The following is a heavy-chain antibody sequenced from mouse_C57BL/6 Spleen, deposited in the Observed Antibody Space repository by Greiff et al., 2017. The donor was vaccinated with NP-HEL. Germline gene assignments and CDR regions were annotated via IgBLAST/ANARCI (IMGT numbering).Heavy chain of an antibody. CDR1: GYTFTSYW. CDR3: ARFDYYGSRAPMDY. Sequence: QVQLQQPGAELVRPGTSVKLSCKASGYTFTSYWMHWVKQRPGQGLEWIGVIDPSDSYTNYNQKFKGKATLTVDTSSSTAYMQLSSLTSEDSAVYYCARFDYYGSRAPMDYWGQGTSVTVSS. D-gene: IGHD1-1*01. J-gene: IGHJ4*01. CDR2: IDPSDSYT. V-gene: IGHV1-59*01.